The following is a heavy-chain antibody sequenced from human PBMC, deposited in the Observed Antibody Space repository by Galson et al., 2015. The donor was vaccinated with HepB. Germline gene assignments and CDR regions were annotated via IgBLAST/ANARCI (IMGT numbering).Heavy chain of an antibody. CDR1: GVTVSNNY. Sequence: SLRLSCAASGVTVSNNYMSWVRQAPGKGLEWVSVIYSDGSIYYIDSVKGRFTISRDNSKNTLYLQMNSLRDDDTAVYYCASGRGFWSGYSQDYWGQGTLVTVSS. CDR3: ASGRGFWSGYSQDY. CDR2: IYSDGSI. V-gene: IGHV3-66*02. D-gene: IGHD3-3*01. J-gene: IGHJ4*02.